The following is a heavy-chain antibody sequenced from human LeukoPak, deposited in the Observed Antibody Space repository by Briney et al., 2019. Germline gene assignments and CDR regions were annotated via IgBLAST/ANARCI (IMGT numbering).Heavy chain of an antibody. Sequence: ASVKVSSKASGYTFTGYYIHWVRQAPGQGLEWMGWINPNSGGTNYAQKFQGRVTMTRDTSISTAYMELSRLRSDDAAVYYCARGHGSLWFGELWASDAFDIWGQGTMVTVSS. J-gene: IGHJ3*02. CDR1: GYTFTGYY. CDR2: INPNSGGT. V-gene: IGHV1-2*02. CDR3: ARGHGSLWFGELWASDAFDI. D-gene: IGHD3-10*01.